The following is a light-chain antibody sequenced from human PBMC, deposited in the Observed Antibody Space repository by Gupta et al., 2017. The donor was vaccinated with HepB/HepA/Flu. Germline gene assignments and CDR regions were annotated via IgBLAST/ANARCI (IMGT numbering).Light chain of an antibody. CDR2: DVS. CDR1: SSDVGGYNY. Sequence: QSALTQPASVSGSPGRSITISCTGTSSDVGGYNYVSWYQQHPGKAPKLMIYDVSNRPSGVSNRFSGSKSGNTASLTISGLQAEDEADYYCSSYTSSSTLMFGGGTKLTVL. J-gene: IGLJ3*02. V-gene: IGLV2-14*01. CDR3: SSYTSSSTLM.